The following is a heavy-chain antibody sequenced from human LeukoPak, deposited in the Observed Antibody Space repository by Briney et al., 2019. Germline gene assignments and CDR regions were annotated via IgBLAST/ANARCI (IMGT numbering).Heavy chain of an antibody. J-gene: IGHJ4*02. CDR2: IWYDGSNK. CDR3: ASGRSGSDYYFDY. Sequence: GGSLRLSCAASGFTFSSYGMHWVRQAPGKGLEWVAVIWYDGSNKYYADSVKGRFTISRDNSKNTLYLQMNSLRAEDTAVYYCASGRSGSDYYFDYWGQGTLVTVSP. V-gene: IGHV3-33*01. CDR1: GFTFSSYG. D-gene: IGHD3-22*01.